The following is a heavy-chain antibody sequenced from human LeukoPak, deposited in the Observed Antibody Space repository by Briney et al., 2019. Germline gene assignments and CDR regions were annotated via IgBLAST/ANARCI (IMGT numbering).Heavy chain of an antibody. CDR3: ARHRMVRGDNDAFDI. CDR2: IYPGDSDT. CDR1: GYSFTSYW. Sequence: GESLKISCKGSGYSFTSYWIGWVRQMPGKGLEWMGIIYPGDSDTRYSPSFQGQVTISADKSISTAYLQWSSLKASDTAMYYCARHRMVRGDNDAFDIWGQGTMVTVSS. D-gene: IGHD3-10*01. J-gene: IGHJ3*02. V-gene: IGHV5-51*01.